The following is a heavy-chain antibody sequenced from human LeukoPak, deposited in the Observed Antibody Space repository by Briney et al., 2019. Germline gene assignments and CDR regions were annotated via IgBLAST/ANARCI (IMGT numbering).Heavy chain of an antibody. D-gene: IGHD3-3*01. CDR2: ICGGCRST. Sequence: GGSLRLSCAASGFTFSSYVMSWVRQAPGKGLECVSVICGGCRSTYYADSVKGRFTISRDNSKNTLYLQMNSLRAEDTAVYYCAKGLRFLDNNWFDPWGQGTLVTVSS. J-gene: IGHJ5*02. CDR3: AKGLRFLDNNWFDP. CDR1: GFTFSSYV. V-gene: IGHV3-23*01.